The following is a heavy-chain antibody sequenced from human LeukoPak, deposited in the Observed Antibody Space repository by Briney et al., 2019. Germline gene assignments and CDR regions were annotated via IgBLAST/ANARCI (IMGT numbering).Heavy chain of an antibody. J-gene: IGHJ4*02. V-gene: IGHV4-30-2*01. CDR3: AREADEGLFDY. Sequence: SQTLSLTCAVSGGSISSGGYSWSWIRQPPGKGLEWIGYIYHSGSTYYNPSLKSRVTISVDRSKNQFSLKLSSVTAADTAVYYCAREADEGLFDYWGQGTLVTVSS. CDR2: IYHSGST. CDR1: GGSISSGGYS.